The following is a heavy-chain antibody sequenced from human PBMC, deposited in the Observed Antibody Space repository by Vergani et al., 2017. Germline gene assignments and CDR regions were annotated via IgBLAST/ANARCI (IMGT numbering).Heavy chain of an antibody. Sequence: EVQLVESGGGLVQPGGSLRLSCAASGFTFSSYSMNWVRQAPGKGLEWVSYISSSSSTIYYADSVKGRFTISRDNAKNSLYLQMNSLRAEDTAVYYCASSDIVVVPAAGAFASWSQGTMVTVSS. CDR3: ASSDIVVVPAAGAFAS. V-gene: IGHV3-48*01. D-gene: IGHD2-2*01. J-gene: IGHJ3*02. CDR1: GFTFSSYS. CDR2: ISSSSSTI.